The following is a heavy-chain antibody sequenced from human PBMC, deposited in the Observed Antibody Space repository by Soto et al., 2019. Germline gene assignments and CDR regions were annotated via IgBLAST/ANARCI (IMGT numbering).Heavy chain of an antibody. V-gene: IGHV3-48*02. CDR1: GFRVSDHS. D-gene: IGHD2-21*02. CDR3: ARLPKGSLVTA. J-gene: IGHJ4*02. CDR2: ISSNSDTT. Sequence: VESGGGLVYPGGSLRLSCVASGFRVSDHSMNWVLQAPGKGLQWISYISSNSDTTYYADSVKGRFTVSRDNGKNALFLQMNSLRDDDTATYYCARLPKGSLVTAWGQGARVTVSS.